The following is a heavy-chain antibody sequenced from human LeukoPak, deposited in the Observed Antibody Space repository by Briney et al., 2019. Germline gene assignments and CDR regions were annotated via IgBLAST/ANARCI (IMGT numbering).Heavy chain of an antibody. V-gene: IGHV3-74*01. CDR2: ISSDGIST. CDR3: ARSREPGRDGDY. D-gene: IGHD5-24*01. CDR1: GFTFSSYW. Sequence: SGGSLRLSCAASGFTFSSYWMHWVSQVPGKGLVCVSRISSDGISTAYADSVKGRFTLSRDNTKNTLYLQMNSLRADDTAVYYCARSREPGRDGDYWGQGTLVTVSS. J-gene: IGHJ4*02.